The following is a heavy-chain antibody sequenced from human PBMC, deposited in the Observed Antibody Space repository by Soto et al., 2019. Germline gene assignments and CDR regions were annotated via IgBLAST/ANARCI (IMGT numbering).Heavy chain of an antibody. CDR1: GFTFSDYY. D-gene: IGHD3-22*01. J-gene: IGHJ4*02. V-gene: IGHV3-11*01. CDR2: ISSIGNTI. CDR3: AKMSSENYYDPVFS. Sequence: QVQLVESGGGLVQTSGSLRIACVASGFTFSDYYMSWVRQAPGKGLEWVSYISSIGNTIYYADSVKGRFTISRDNAKNSVYLQMNNLRAEDTALYFCAKMSSENYYDPVFSWGQGTLVTVSS.